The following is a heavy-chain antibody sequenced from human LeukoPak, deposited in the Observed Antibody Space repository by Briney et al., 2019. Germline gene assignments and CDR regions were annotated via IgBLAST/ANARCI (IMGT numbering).Heavy chain of an antibody. CDR2: INAGTAYT. CDR1: GYTFTTYA. Sequence: GASVKVSCKASGYTFTTYAMHWVRQAPGQRLEWMGWINAGTAYTKYSQKFQGRVTFTRDTSASTAYMEPSSLRSEDTAVYYCAREYCSGGSCYPWSYWGQGTLVTVSS. CDR3: AREYCSGGSCYPWSY. V-gene: IGHV1-3*01. D-gene: IGHD2-15*01. J-gene: IGHJ4*02.